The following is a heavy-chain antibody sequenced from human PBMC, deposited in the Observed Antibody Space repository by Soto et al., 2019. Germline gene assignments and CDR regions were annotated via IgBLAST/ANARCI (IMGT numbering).Heavy chain of an antibody. CDR3: ARSSDPVLMVPKGGYFDY. CDR2: IYYSGST. CDR1: GGSISSGGYY. V-gene: IGHV4-31*01. D-gene: IGHD2-8*01. J-gene: IGHJ4*02. Sequence: QVQLQESGPGLVKPSQTLSLTCTVSGGSISSGGYYWSWIRQHPGKGLEWIGYIYYSGSTYYNPSLKSLVTMSVDTSKNQFSLKLSSVTAADTAVYYCARSSDPVLMVPKGGYFDYWGQGTLVTVSS.